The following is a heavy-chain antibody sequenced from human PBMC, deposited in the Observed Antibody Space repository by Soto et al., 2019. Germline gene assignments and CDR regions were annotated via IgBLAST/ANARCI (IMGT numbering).Heavy chain of an antibody. D-gene: IGHD1-1*01. J-gene: IGHJ4*02. Sequence: PGGSLRLSCAASGFTFSNYAVTWVRQAPGKGLEWVSTISGSGGTTDYAAPVKGRFTISRDDSKNTLYLQMNSLKTEDTAVYYCTTGMGYNPGFDYWGQGTLVTVSS. CDR1: GFTFSNYA. CDR3: TTGMGYNPGFDY. V-gene: IGHV3-23*01. CDR2: ISGSGGTT.